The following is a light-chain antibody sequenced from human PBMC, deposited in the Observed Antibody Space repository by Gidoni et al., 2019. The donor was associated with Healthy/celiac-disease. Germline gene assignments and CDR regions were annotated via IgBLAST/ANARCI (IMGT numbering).Light chain of an antibody. CDR1: QSLLHSNGYNY. Sequence: DIVMTQSPPSLPVTPGGPASISCRSSQSLLHSNGYNYLDWYLQKPGQSPQLLIYLGSNRASGVPDRFSGSGSGTDFTLKISRVEAEDVGVYYCMQALQTPRTFGQGTKVEIK. CDR3: MQALQTPRT. J-gene: IGKJ1*01. V-gene: IGKV2-28*01. CDR2: LGS.